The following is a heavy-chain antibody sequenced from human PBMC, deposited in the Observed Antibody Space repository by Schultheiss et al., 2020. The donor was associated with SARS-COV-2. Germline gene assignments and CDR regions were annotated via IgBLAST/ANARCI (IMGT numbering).Heavy chain of an antibody. D-gene: IGHD1-26*01. CDR1: GGSISRGVYY. CDR2: IYYSGYT. V-gene: IGHV4-61*08. Sequence: SETLSLTCTVSGGSISRGVYYWTWIRQHPGKGLEWIGYIYYSGYTNYNPSLKNRVTISLHRSRNQFSLNLRSVTAADTAVYYCARSKSVVGAIDYWGQGTLVTVSS. CDR3: ARSKSVVGAIDY. J-gene: IGHJ4*02.